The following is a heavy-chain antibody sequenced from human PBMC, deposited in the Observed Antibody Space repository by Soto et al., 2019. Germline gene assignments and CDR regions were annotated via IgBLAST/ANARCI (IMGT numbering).Heavy chain of an antibody. CDR2: INWNGGST. V-gene: IGHV3-20*04. J-gene: IGHJ4*02. D-gene: IGHD1-1*01. CDR1: GFTFDDYG. Sequence: PGGSLRLSCAASGFTFDDYGMSWVRQAPGKGLEWVSGINWNGGSTGYADSVKGRFTISRDNAKNSLYLQMNSLRAEDTALYYCARGRTTGTFTPNDYWGQGTLVTVSS. CDR3: ARGRTTGTFTPNDY.